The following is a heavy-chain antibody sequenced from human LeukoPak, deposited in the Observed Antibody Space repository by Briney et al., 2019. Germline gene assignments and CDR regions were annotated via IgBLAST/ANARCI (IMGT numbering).Heavy chain of an antibody. V-gene: IGHV3-11*04. CDR1: GFTFSDYY. CDR3: ASDIYYDSSGYFLIDY. Sequence: GGSLRLSCAASGFTFSDYYMSWIRQAPGKGLEWVSYISSSGSTIYYADSVKGRFTISRDNAKNSLYLQMNSLRAEDTAVYYCASDIYYDSSGYFLIDYWGQGTLVTVSS. J-gene: IGHJ4*02. CDR2: ISSSGSTI. D-gene: IGHD3-22*01.